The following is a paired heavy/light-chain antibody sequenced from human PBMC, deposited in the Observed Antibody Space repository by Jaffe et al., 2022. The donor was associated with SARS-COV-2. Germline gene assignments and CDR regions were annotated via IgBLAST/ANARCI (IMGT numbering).Light chain of an antibody. Sequence: SSGLTQPPSVSVSPGQTASITCSGDKLGDKYASWYQQKPGQSPVLVIYQDYKRPSGIPERFSGSNSGNTATLTISETQAVDEADYYCQAWDSSTSVVFGGGTKLTVL. CDR2: QDY. CDR1: KLGDKY. J-gene: IGLJ2*01. CDR3: QAWDSSTSVV. V-gene: IGLV3-1*01.
Heavy chain of an antibody. CDR3: AREEVTAIPSIEY. V-gene: IGHV3-30*04. CDR2: ISYAGSNK. CDR1: GFTFSNYA. Sequence: QVQLVESGGGVVQPGRSLRVSCAASGFTFSNYAMHWVRQAPGKGLEWVAFISYAGSNKYYADSVKGRFTISRDNSKNTLYLQMNSLRAEDTAVYFCAREEVTAIPSIEYWGQGTLVTVSS. D-gene: IGHD2-21*02. J-gene: IGHJ4*02.